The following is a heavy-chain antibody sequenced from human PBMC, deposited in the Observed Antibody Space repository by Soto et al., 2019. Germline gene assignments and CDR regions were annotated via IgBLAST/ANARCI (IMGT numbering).Heavy chain of an antibody. CDR1: GGSFSMTTYY. Sequence: SETLSLTCPVSGGSFSMTTYYWGWIRQPPGKGLEWIGSVYYTGITYSNPSLRSRLTISIDTSMQQFSLKLSSVTAADTAVYYCVSQVPGIANYFDYWGQGALVTVSS. J-gene: IGHJ4*02. CDR2: VYYTGIT. D-gene: IGHD2-21*01. V-gene: IGHV4-39*01. CDR3: VSQVPGIANYFDY.